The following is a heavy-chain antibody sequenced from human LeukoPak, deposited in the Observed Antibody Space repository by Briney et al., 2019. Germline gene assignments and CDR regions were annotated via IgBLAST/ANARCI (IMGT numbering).Heavy chain of an antibody. J-gene: IGHJ5*02. Sequence: GASVKVSCKASGYTFTSYGISWVRQAPGQGLEWMGWISAYNGNTNYAQKLQGRVTMTTDTSTSTAYMELRSLRSDDTAVYYCARDPGSSGWYGNWFDPWGQGTLVTVSS. V-gene: IGHV1-18*01. CDR2: ISAYNGNT. CDR1: GYTFTSYG. D-gene: IGHD6-19*01. CDR3: ARDPGSSGWYGNWFDP.